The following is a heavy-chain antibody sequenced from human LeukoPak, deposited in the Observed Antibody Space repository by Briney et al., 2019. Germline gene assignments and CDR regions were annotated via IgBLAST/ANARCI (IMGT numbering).Heavy chain of an antibody. J-gene: IGHJ4*02. CDR1: GFTFSRHG. Sequence: LTGGSLRLSCAASGFTFSRHGMHWVRQAPGKGLEWVAVIWYDGSNKYYADAVKGRFTISRDNSKNMLYLQMNSLRAEDTAVYYCARDIVSYYIDYWGQGTLVTVSS. V-gene: IGHV3-33*01. D-gene: IGHD2-2*02. CDR3: ARDIVSYYIDY. CDR2: IWYDGSNK.